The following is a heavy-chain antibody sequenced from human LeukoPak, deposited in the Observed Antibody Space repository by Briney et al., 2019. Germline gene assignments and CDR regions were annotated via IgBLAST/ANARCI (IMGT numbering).Heavy chain of an antibody. CDR3: ASGRIVGATKLHYYYYMDV. D-gene: IGHD1-26*01. CDR1: GGSISSGSYY. CDR2: IYTSGST. J-gene: IGHJ6*03. V-gene: IGHV4-61*02. Sequence: SETLSLTCTVSGGSISSGSYYWSWIRQPAGKGLEWIGRIYTSGSTNYNPSLKSRVTISVDTSKNQFSLKLSSVTAADTAVYYCASGRIVGATKLHYYYYMDVWGKGTTVTVSS.